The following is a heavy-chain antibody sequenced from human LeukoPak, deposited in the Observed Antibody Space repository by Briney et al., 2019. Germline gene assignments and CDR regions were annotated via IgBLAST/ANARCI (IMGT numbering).Heavy chain of an antibody. CDR2: INHSGST. Sequence: SETPSLTCAVYGGSFSGYYWSWIRQPPGKGLEWIGEINHSGSTNYNPSLKSRVTISVDTSKNQFSLKLSSVTAADTAVYYRARAPSSSGCPLDYWGQGTLVTVSS. D-gene: IGHD6-19*01. CDR1: GGSFSGYY. CDR3: ARAPSSSGCPLDY. J-gene: IGHJ4*02. V-gene: IGHV4-34*01.